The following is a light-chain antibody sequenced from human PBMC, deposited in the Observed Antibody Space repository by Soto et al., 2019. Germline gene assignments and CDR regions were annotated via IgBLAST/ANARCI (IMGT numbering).Light chain of an antibody. CDR1: QTVRNNY. V-gene: IGKV3-20*01. J-gene: IGKJ4*01. Sequence: ESVLTKSPGTLSLSPGDRATLSCRASQTVRNNYLAWYQQNPGQAPRLLIYDASSRATGIPDRFSGGGSGTDFSLTISRLEPEDFAVYYCQQFSSYPLTFGGGTKVDIK. CDR2: DAS. CDR3: QQFSSYPLT.